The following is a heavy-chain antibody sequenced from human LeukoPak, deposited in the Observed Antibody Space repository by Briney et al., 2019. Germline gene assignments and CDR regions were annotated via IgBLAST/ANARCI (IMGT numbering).Heavy chain of an antibody. CDR1: GGSFSGYY. CDR2: INHSGST. D-gene: IGHD3-10*01. J-gene: IGHJ5*02. V-gene: IGHV4-34*01. CDR3: ARGLLGRHGSGSYYIHLNWFDP. Sequence: PSETLSLTCAVYGGSFSGYYWSWIRQPPGKGLEWIGEINHSGSTNYNPSLKSRVTISVDTSKNQFSLKLSSVTAADTAVYYSARGLLGRHGSGSYYIHLNWFDPWGQEPLVTVSS.